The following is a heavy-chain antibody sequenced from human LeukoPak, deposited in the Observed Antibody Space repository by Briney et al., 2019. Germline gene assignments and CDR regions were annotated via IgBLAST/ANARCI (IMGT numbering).Heavy chain of an antibody. J-gene: IGHJ4*02. CDR3: ARMSVTHSIDY. CDR1: GGSISSSSYY. V-gene: IGHV4-39*01. CDR2: IYYSGST. Sequence: SETLSLTCTVSGGSISSSSYYWGWIRQPPGKGLEWIASIYYSGSTYYNPSLKSRVTISVDTSKNQFSLKLSSVTAADTAVYYCARMSVTHSIDYWDQGTLVTVSS. D-gene: IGHD4-17*01.